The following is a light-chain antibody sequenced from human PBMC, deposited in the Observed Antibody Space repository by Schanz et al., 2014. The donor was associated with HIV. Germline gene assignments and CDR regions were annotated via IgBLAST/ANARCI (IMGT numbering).Light chain of an antibody. CDR2: DAS. CDR1: QSVSDNY. V-gene: IGKV3-20*01. CDR3: QQYGSSPQL. J-gene: IGKJ4*01. Sequence: PGERATLSCRASQSVSDNYLAWYQQRPGQAPRLLIYDASSRATGIPDRFSGSGSGTDFTLTISSLEPEDFAVYYCQQYGSSPQLFGGGTKVEIK.